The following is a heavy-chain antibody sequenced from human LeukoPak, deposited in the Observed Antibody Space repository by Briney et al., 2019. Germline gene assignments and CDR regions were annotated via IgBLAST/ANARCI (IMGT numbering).Heavy chain of an antibody. CDR1: GFTFSDYS. J-gene: IGHJ4*02. CDR3: ARGQRYSTSPFDY. Sequence: QPGGSLRLSCAASGFTFSDYSMNWVRQAPGKGLEWVSYICGGSGTIYYADSVKGRFTISRDNAKNSLFLQMNSLRDKDTAVYYCARGQRYSTSPFDYWGQGTLVTVSS. D-gene: IGHD3-16*02. CDR2: ICGGSGTI. V-gene: IGHV3-48*02.